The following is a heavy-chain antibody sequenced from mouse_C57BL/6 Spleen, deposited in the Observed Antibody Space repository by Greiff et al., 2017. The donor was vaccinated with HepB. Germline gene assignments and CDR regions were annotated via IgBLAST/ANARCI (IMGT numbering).Heavy chain of an antibody. J-gene: IGHJ3*01. CDR3: ARDY. CDR2: ISDGGSYT. CDR1: GFTFSSYA. V-gene: IGHV5-4*01. Sequence: EVNVVESGGGLVKPGGSLKLSCAASGFTFSSYAMSWVRQTPEKRLEWVATISDGGSYTYYPDNVKGRFTISRDNAKNNLYLQMSHLKSEDTAMYYCARDYYGQGTLVTVSA.